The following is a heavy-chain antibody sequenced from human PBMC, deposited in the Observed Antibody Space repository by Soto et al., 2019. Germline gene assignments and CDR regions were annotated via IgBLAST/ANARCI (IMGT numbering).Heavy chain of an antibody. J-gene: IGHJ6*02. CDR2: MNANSGNT. V-gene: IGHV1-8*01. D-gene: IGHD3-22*01. Sequence: ASENVPCKASVYTFTSYDINWVRQATGQGLEWMGWMNANSGNTGYAQTFQRRVTMARNISISTAYMELGSLRSEDTAVYYCARGGVNTMILVVITPSYGMDVWGQGTTVTVSS. CDR3: ARGGVNTMILVVITPSYGMDV. CDR1: VYTFTSYD.